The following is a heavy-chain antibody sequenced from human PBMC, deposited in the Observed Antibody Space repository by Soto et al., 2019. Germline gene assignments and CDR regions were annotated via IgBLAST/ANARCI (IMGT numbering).Heavy chain of an antibody. CDR2: IFWNDDK. D-gene: IGHD1-1*01. Sequence: QITVKESGPTLVTPTQTLTLTCTFSRFSFSTSGAGVGWIRQPPGKALEWLALIFWNDDKRYTPSLNSRLTITKDTSKNQVVLTMSNLDPVDTATYFCAHRRGASTTGGAFDIWGLGTKVTVSS. CDR3: AHRRGASTTGGAFDI. CDR1: RFSFSTSGAG. V-gene: IGHV2-5*01. J-gene: IGHJ3*02.